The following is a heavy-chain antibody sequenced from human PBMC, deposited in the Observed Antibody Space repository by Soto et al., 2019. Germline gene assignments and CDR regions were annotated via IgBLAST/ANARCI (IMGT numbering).Heavy chain of an antibody. D-gene: IGHD2-15*01. J-gene: IGHJ4*02. CDR2: IWYDGSDK. Sequence: GGSLRLSCAASGFTFSSYGMHWVRQAPGKGLEWVAVIWYDGSDKYYADSVKGRFTISRDNSKNKLYLQINSLRAEDTAVFYCASAGYCSSGSCYGSDYWGQGTLVTVSS. CDR1: GFTFSSYG. CDR3: ASAGYCSSGSCYGSDY. V-gene: IGHV3-33*01.